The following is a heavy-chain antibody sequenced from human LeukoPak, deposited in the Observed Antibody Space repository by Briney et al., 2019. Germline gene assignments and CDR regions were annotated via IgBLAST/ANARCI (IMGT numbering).Heavy chain of an antibody. CDR2: IIPIFGTA. CDR3: ARAGSSYDFWSGYYSVGLDY. Sequence: SVKVSCKASGGTFSSYAISWVRQAPGQGLEWMRGIIPIFGTANYAQKSQGRVTITADESTSTAYMELSSLRSEDTAVYYCARAGSSYDFWSGYYSVGLDYWGQRTLVTVSS. CDR1: GGTFSSYA. V-gene: IGHV1-69*13. J-gene: IGHJ4*02. D-gene: IGHD3-3*01.